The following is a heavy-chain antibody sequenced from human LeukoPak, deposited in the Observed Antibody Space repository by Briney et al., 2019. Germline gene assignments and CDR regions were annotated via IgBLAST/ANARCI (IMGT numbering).Heavy chain of an antibody. J-gene: IGHJ4*02. CDR1: VGSISSSNYY. Sequence: PSETLSLTCTVSVGSISSSNYYWDWIWQPPGKGLEWIGNIYYSGSTYYKPSLQTRVTISVDTSKNQFSLKLTSVTAADTSVYYCARHASVDGNWPRPLDYWGQGSLVTVPS. D-gene: IGHD6-19*01. V-gene: IGHV4-39*01. CDR3: ARHASVDGNWPRPLDY. CDR2: IYYSGST.